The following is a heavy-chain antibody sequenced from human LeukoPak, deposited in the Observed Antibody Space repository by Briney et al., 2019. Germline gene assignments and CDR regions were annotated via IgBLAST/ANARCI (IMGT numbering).Heavy chain of an antibody. J-gene: IGHJ4*02. CDR2: ISYDGSNK. D-gene: IGHD6-13*01. Sequence: GGSLRLSCAASGFTFSSYGMHWVRQAPGKGLEWVAAISYDGSNKYYADSVKGRFTISRDNSKNTLYLQMNSLRAEDTAVYYCAKPVVYSSSWYYFDYWGQGTLVTVSS. CDR1: GFTFSSYG. V-gene: IGHV3-30*18. CDR3: AKPVVYSSSWYYFDY.